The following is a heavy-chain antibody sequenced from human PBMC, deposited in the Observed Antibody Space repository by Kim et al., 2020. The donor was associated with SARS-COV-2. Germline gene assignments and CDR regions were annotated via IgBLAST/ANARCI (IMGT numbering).Heavy chain of an antibody. CDR2: IYYSGST. V-gene: IGHV4-39*01. Sequence: SETLSLTCTVSGGSISSSSYYWGWIRQPPGKGLEWIGSIYYSGSTYYNPSLKRRVTITVDTSKNQFSLKLSSVSAAGTAVYYCSRQMGITMIVVVISTHFDYWGQGTLVTVSS. CDR1: GGSISSSSYY. D-gene: IGHD3-22*01. J-gene: IGHJ4*02. CDR3: SRQMGITMIVVVISTHFDY.